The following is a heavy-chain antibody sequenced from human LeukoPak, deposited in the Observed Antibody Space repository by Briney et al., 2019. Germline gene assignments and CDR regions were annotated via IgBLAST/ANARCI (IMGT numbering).Heavy chain of an antibody. V-gene: IGHV3-9*01. CDR3: AKEGIDQPFDY. CDR1: GFTFDDYA. Sequence: GGSLRLSCAASGFTFDDYAMHWVRQAPGKGLEWVSGISWSSGSIGYADSVKGRFTISRDNAKNSLYLQMNSLRAEDTALYYCAKEGIDQPFDYWGQGTLVTVSS. J-gene: IGHJ4*02. CDR2: ISWSSGSI. D-gene: IGHD2-15*01.